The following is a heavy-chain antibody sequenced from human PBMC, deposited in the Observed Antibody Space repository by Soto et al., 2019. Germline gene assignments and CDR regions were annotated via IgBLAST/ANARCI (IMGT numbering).Heavy chain of an antibody. J-gene: IGHJ3*02. CDR3: ATDHDYYDSSGYYLYAFDI. D-gene: IGHD3-22*01. CDR1: GYTLTELS. V-gene: IGHV1-24*01. CDR2: FDPEDGET. Sequence: GASVKVSCKVSGYTLTELSMHWVRQAPGKGLEWMGGFDPEDGETIHAQKFQGRVTMTEDTSTDTAYMELSSLRSEDTAVYYCATDHDYYDSSGYYLYAFDIWGQGTMVTVS.